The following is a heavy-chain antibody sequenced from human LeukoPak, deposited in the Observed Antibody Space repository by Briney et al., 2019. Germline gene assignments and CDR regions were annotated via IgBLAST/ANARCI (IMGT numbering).Heavy chain of an antibody. CDR2: IWYDGSNK. CDR1: GFTFSSYG. Sequence: VGSLRLSCAASGFTFSSYGMHWVRQAPGKGLEGVAVIWYDGSNKYYADSVKGRFTISRDNSKNTLYLQMNSLRAEDTAVYYCAKDSEAYCGGDCYPPFDYWGQGTLVTVSS. V-gene: IGHV3-33*06. J-gene: IGHJ4*02. D-gene: IGHD2-21*02. CDR3: AKDSEAYCGGDCYPPFDY.